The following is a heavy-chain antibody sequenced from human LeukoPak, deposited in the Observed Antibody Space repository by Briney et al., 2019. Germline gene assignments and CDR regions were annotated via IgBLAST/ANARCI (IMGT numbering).Heavy chain of an antibody. V-gene: IGHV4-59*08. Sequence: SETLSLTCTVSGGTISSYYWSWIRQPPGKGLEWIGYIYYSRSNKDNPSLKSRVTISVDTSKNPFSLKLSSVTAADTAVYYCARHGIAAAGALLSYYGMDVWGQGTTVTVSS. CDR2: IYYSRSN. CDR1: GGTISSYY. J-gene: IGHJ6*02. D-gene: IGHD6-13*01. CDR3: ARHGIAAAGALLSYYGMDV.